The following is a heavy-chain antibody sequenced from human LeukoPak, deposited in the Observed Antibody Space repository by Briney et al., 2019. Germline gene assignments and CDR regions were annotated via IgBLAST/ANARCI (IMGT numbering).Heavy chain of an antibody. J-gene: IGHJ4*02. CDR2: ISGSGGST. D-gene: IGHD3-3*01. CDR1: GFTFSSYA. CDR3: AKAPVYDFWSGYPYYFDY. V-gene: IGHV3-23*01. Sequence: PGGSLRLSCAASGFTFSSYAMSWVRQAPGKGLEWVSAISGSGGSTYYADSVKGRFTISRDNSKNTPYLQMNSLRAEDTAVYYCAKAPVYDFWSGYPYYFDYWGQGTLVTVSS.